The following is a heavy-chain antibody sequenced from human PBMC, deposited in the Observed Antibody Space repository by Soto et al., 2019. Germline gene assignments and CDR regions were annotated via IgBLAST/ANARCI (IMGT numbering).Heavy chain of an antibody. V-gene: IGHV1-2*04. Sequence: ASVKVSCKASGYTFTGYYMHWVRQAPGQGLEWMGWINPNSGGTNYAQKFQGWVTMTRDTSISTAYMELSRLRSDDTAVYYCARSHCSGGSCFYHDAFDIWGQGTMVTVS. D-gene: IGHD2-15*01. CDR2: INPNSGGT. CDR1: GYTFTGYY. CDR3: ARSHCSGGSCFYHDAFDI. J-gene: IGHJ3*02.